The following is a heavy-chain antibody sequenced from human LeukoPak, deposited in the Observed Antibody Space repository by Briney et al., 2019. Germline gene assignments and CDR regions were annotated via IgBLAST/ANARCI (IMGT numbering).Heavy chain of an antibody. Sequence: GGSLRLSCAASGFTFSSYWMSWVRQAPGKGLEWVANIKQDGSEKYYADSVKGRFTISRDNAKNSLYLQMNSLRAEDTAVYYCARETTTMVRGVINDYYGMDVWGKGTTVTVSS. CDR3: ARETTTMVRGVINDYYGMDV. J-gene: IGHJ6*04. D-gene: IGHD3-10*01. V-gene: IGHV3-7*03. CDR2: IKQDGSEK. CDR1: GFTFSSYW.